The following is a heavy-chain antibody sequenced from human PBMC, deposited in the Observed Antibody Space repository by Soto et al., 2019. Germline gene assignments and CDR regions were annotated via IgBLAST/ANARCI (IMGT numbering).Heavy chain of an antibody. J-gene: IGHJ6*02. CDR2: ISAYNGNT. Sequence: QVQLVQSGAEVKKPGASVKVSCKASGYTFTSYGISWVRQAPGQGLEWMGWISAYNGNTNYAQKLQGRVTMTTDTSTSTGYMELRSMRSDDTAVYYCASARITIFGVVILNYYGMDVWGQGTTVTVSS. CDR3: ASARITIFGVVILNYYGMDV. V-gene: IGHV1-18*01. CDR1: GYTFTSYG. D-gene: IGHD3-3*01.